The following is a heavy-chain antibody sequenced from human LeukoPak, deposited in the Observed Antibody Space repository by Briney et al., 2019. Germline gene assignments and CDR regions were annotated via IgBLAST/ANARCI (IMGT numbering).Heavy chain of an antibody. J-gene: IGHJ6*03. Sequence: SGPKLVNPTQTLTLTCTFSGFSLSTSGVGVGWIRQPPGKALEWLALIYWDDDKRYSPSLKSRLTITKDTSKNQVVLTMTNMDPVDTATYYCAHRFYDFWSGYTPGYMDVWGKGTTVTVSS. CDR1: GFSLSTSGVG. CDR2: IYWDDDK. CDR3: AHRFYDFWSGYTPGYMDV. D-gene: IGHD3-3*01. V-gene: IGHV2-5*02.